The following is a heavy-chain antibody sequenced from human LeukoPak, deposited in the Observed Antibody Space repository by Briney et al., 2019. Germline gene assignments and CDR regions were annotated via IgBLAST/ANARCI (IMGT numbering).Heavy chain of an antibody. CDR3: ARTSAYCGADCYSTFDY. D-gene: IGHD2-21*02. CDR2: LLYSGST. Sequence: PSETLSLTCTVSGGSISSTSYYWGWIRQPPGKGLEWIGSLLYSGSTYYNPSLKSRLTISVDTSKNQFSLKLSSVTAADTAVYYCARTSAYCGADCYSTFDYWGQGTLVTVSS. J-gene: IGHJ4*02. CDR1: GGSISSTSYY. V-gene: IGHV4-39*01.